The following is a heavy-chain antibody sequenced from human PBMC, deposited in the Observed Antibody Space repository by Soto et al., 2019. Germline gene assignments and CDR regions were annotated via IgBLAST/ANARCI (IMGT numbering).Heavy chain of an antibody. CDR3: TTVKNIATGLDY. V-gene: IGHV3-15*01. D-gene: IGHD1-1*01. CDR1: GFTFSNVW. J-gene: IGHJ4*02. Sequence: GGSLRLSCAASGFTFSNVWMTWVRQPPGKGLEWVGLIKSKVHDGTTDYAASVEDRFTISRDDSKNTLFLQINGLKTEDTAIYYCTTVKNIATGLDYWGQGTLVTVSS. CDR2: IKSKVHDGTT.